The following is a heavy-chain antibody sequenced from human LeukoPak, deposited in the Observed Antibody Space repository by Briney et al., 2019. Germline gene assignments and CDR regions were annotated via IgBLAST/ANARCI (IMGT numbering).Heavy chain of an antibody. V-gene: IGHV3-74*01. D-gene: IGHD4-17*01. J-gene: IGHJ5*02. CDR3: AREVSGDSWYKWFDP. Sequence: PGGSLRLSCAASGFTFCSHWMHWVPQAPGKGLVWVSRINSDGPSTRYADSVKSRFTISRDNAKNTLYLQMNSLRVEDTAVYYCAREVSGDSWYKWFDPWGQGTLVTVSS. CDR1: GFTFCSHW. CDR2: INSDGPST.